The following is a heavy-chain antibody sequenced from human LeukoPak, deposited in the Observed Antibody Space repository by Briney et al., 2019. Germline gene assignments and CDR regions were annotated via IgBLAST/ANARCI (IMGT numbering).Heavy chain of an antibody. CDR1: GFTFSSYA. Sequence: GGSLRLSCAASGFTFSSYAMSWVHQAPGKGLKWVSAISGSGGSTYYADSVKGRFTISRDNSKNTLYLQMNSLRAEDTAVYYCATELRMVYLDYWGQGTLVTVSS. CDR3: ATELRMVYLDY. CDR2: ISGSGGST. J-gene: IGHJ4*02. D-gene: IGHD2-8*01. V-gene: IGHV3-23*01.